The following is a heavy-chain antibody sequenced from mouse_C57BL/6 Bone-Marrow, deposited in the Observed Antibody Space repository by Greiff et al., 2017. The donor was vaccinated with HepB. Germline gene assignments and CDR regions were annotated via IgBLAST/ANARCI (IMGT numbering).Heavy chain of an antibody. J-gene: IGHJ3*01. CDR2: IYPRSGNT. V-gene: IGHV1-81*01. CDR3: ARWLQDYDEGRFAY. D-gene: IGHD2-4*01. Sequence: QVQLQQSGAELARPGASVKLSCKASGYTFTSYGISWVKQRTGQGLEWIGEIYPRSGNTYYNEKFKGKATLTADKSSSTAYMEIRSLTSEDSAVYFCARWLQDYDEGRFAYWGQGTLVTVSA. CDR1: GYTFTSYG.